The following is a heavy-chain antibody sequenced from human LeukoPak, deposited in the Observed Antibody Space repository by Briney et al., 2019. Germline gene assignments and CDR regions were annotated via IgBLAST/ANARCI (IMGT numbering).Heavy chain of an antibody. J-gene: IGHJ3*02. D-gene: IGHD5-24*01. CDR3: AVEMATKLAFDI. V-gene: IGHV3-21*01. CDR2: ISSSSSYI. CDR1: GFTLSSYS. Sequence: GGSLRLSCAASGFTLSSYSMNWVRQAPGKGLEWVSSISSSSSYIYYADSVKGRFTISRDNAKNSLYLQMNSLRAEGTAVYYCAVEMATKLAFDIWGQGTMVTVSS.